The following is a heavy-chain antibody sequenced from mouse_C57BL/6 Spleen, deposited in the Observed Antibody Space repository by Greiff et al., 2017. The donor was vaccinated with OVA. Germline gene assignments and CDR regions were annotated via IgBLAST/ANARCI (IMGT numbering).Heavy chain of an antibody. Sequence: EVHLVESEGGLVQPGSSMKLSCTASGFTFSDYYMAWVRQVPEKGLEWVANINYDGSSTYYLDSLKSRFIISRDNAKNILYLQMSSLKSEDTATYYCARESYYYGSSYALDYWGQGTTLTVSS. J-gene: IGHJ2*01. CDR2: INYDGSST. CDR3: ARESYYYGSSYALDY. CDR1: GFTFSDYY. D-gene: IGHD1-1*01. V-gene: IGHV5-16*01.